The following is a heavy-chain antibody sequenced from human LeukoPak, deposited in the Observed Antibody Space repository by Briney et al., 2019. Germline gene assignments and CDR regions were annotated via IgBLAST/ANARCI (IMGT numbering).Heavy chain of an antibody. Sequence: GGSLRLSCAAAGFTFSSYSMNWVRQAPGKGLEWVSSISSSSSYIYYADSVKGRFTISRDNAKNSLYLQMNSLRAEDTAVYYCAREVYSSGSYDYWGQGTLVTVSS. D-gene: IGHD3-22*01. V-gene: IGHV3-21*01. CDR1: GFTFSSYS. CDR2: ISSSSSYI. CDR3: AREVYSSGSYDY. J-gene: IGHJ4*02.